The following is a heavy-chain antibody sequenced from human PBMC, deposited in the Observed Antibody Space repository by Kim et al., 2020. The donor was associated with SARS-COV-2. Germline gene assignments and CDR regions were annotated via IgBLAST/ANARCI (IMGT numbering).Heavy chain of an antibody. V-gene: IGHV3-74*01. D-gene: IGHD3-10*01. CDR2: TNKDGTTT. CDR3: ARDLSGADDY. J-gene: IGHJ4*02. CDR1: GFPFRRYW. Sequence: GGSLRLSCAASGFPFRRYWMHWVRQVPGKGLVWVSRTNKDGTTTNYADSVKGRFTISRDNAENTLYLQMNSLTAEDTAVYYCARDLSGADDYWGQGTLVTVSS.